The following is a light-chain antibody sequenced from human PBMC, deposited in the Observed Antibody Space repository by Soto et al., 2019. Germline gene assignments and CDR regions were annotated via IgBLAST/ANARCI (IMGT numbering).Light chain of an antibody. J-gene: IGLJ2*01. Sequence: QSVLTQPPSVSAAPGQKVTISCSGNSSNIGSHYVSWYQQFPATAPRLLVYDNDKRPSGIPDRFSGSKSGTSATLDITGLQTGDEADYYCGTWDNSLSAGQVFGGGTKLTVL. CDR2: DND. CDR3: GTWDNSLSAGQV. V-gene: IGLV1-51*01. CDR1: SSNIGSHY.